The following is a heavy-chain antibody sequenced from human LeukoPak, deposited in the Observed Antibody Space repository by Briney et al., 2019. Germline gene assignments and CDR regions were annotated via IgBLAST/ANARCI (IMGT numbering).Heavy chain of an antibody. J-gene: IGHJ4*02. D-gene: IGHD3-22*01. Sequence: ASVKVSCKASGYTFTGYYMHWVRQAPGQGLEWMGWINAYNGNTNYAQKLQGRVTMTTDTSTSTAYMELRSLRSDDTAVYYCAREMYDSAGYRVSYFDYWGQGILVTVSS. CDR2: INAYNGNT. CDR1: GYTFTGYY. V-gene: IGHV1-18*04. CDR3: AREMYDSAGYRVSYFDY.